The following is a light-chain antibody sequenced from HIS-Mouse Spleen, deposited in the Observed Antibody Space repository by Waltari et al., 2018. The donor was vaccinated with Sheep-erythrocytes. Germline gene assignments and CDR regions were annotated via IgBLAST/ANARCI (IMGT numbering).Light chain of an antibody. CDR3: QSADSSGTWV. V-gene: IGLV3-25*03. CDR1: ALPKQY. J-gene: IGLJ3*02. Sequence: SYELTQPPSVSVSPGQTARITCSGDALPKQYAYWSQQKPGQAPVLVIYKDSERPSGIPERFSGSSSGTTATLTISGVQAEDEADYYCQSADSSGTWVFGGGTKLTVL. CDR2: KDS.